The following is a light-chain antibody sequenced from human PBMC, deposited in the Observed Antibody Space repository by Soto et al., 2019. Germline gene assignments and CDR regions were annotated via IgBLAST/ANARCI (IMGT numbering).Light chain of an antibody. J-gene: IGKJ2*01. CDR2: GAS. CDR1: QSVSIN. V-gene: IGKV3-15*01. Sequence: ETVMTQSPVTLSVSPGERATLSCRASQSVSINLAWYQHKPGQAPRLLIYGASTRATGIPARFSGSGSGTEFTLTISSLQSEASAVYYCQQYNDWRTFGQGTKLEIK. CDR3: QQYNDWRT.